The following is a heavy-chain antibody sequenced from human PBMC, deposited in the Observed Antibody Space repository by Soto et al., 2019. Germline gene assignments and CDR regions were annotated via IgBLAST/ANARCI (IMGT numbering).Heavy chain of an antibody. D-gene: IGHD3-10*01. CDR3: AKGRGGSGSLTPRVDF. CDR2: ISGGGDTT. V-gene: IGHV3-23*01. Sequence: EVQLLESGGGLVQPGGSLRLSCAASGFTFNNYAMTWVRQAPGKGLDWVSAISGGGDTTSYADSVTGRFTVSRDGSKHTLYLQMCSLRAEATALYYCAKGRGGSGSLTPRVDFWGQGTLVTVSS. CDR1: GFTFNNYA. J-gene: IGHJ4*02.